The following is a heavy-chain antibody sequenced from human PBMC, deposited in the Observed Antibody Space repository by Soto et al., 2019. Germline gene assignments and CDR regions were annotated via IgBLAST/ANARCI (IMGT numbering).Heavy chain of an antibody. V-gene: IGHV4-30-4*01. CDR1: GGSINSDYYY. CDR2: VYYSGTT. D-gene: IGHD4-17*01. Sequence: QVQLQESGPGLLKPSQTPSLTCTVSGGSINSDYYYWSWIRQPPGKGLEFIGYVYYSGTTYYDPSLESRVTISLDTSKNQFSLNLTSMTAADTAVYYCARANYGELDSWGQGALVTVSS. CDR3: ARANYGELDS. J-gene: IGHJ5*01.